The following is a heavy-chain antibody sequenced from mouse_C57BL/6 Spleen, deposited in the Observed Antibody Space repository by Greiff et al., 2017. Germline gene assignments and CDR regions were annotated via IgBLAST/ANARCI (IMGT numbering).Heavy chain of an antibody. J-gene: IGHJ3*01. CDR2: IYPRSGNT. V-gene: IGHV1-81*01. CDR1: GYTFTSYG. D-gene: IGHD1-1*01. CDR3: ASYGSSSAWFAY. Sequence: VQRVESGAELARPGASVKLSCKASGYTFTSYGISWVKQRTGQGLEWIGEIYPRSGNTYYTEKFKGKATLTADKSSSTAYMELRSLTSKDSAVYFCASYGSSSAWFAYWGQGTLVTVSA.